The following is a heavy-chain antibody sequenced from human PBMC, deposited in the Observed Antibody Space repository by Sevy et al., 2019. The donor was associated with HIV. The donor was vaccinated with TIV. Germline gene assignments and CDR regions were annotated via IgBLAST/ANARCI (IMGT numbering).Heavy chain of an antibody. CDR1: GFTFQAFG. Sequence: GGYLRLSCSGFGFTFQAFGMHWVRQAPGKGPEWLAVISSDGSNQNYADSVKGRFTISRDNSKNLLFLQMNSLIPNDTAVYFCTKESLRGTYIRGDFDHWGQGTLVIVSS. D-gene: IGHD3-10*02. CDR2: ISSDGSNQ. CDR3: TKESLRGTYIRGDFDH. J-gene: IGHJ4*02. V-gene: IGHV3-30*18.